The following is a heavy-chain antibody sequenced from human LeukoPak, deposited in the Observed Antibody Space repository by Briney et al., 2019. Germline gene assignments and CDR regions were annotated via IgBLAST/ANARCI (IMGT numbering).Heavy chain of an antibody. CDR2: ISGSGGST. V-gene: IGHV3-23*01. CDR1: GFTFSSYA. Sequence: GGSLRLSCAASGFTFSSYAMSWVRQAPGKGLEWVSAISGSGGSTYYADSVKGRFTISRDNSKNTLYLQMNSLRAEGTAVYYCAKPAISSRGWYYDYWGQGTLVTVSS. CDR3: AKPAISSRGWYYDY. D-gene: IGHD6-19*01. J-gene: IGHJ4*02.